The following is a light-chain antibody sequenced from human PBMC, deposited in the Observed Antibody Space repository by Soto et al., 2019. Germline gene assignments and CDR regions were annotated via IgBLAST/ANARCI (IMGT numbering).Light chain of an antibody. J-gene: IGLJ3*02. Sequence: SYELTQPPSVSVAPGQTARITCGGNNIGSKSVHWYQQKPRQAPVLVVYDDSDRPSGIPERFSGSNSGNTATLTISRVEAGDEADDYCQVWDSSSDQWVFGGGTKLTVL. CDR1: NIGSKS. CDR3: QVWDSSSDQWV. CDR2: DDS. V-gene: IGLV3-21*02.